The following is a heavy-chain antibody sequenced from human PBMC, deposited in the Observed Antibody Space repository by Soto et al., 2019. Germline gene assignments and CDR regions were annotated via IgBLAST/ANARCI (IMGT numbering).Heavy chain of an antibody. D-gene: IGHD1-1*01. V-gene: IGHV4-39*01. Sequence: QLQLQESGPGLVKPSETLSLTCTVSGGSISSSSYYWGWIRQPPGKGLEWIGSIYYSGSTYYNPSLKSRVTISVDTSKNQFSLKLSSVTAADTAVYYCARHIRLNWNAGYYFDYWGQGTLVTVSS. CDR3: ARHIRLNWNAGYYFDY. J-gene: IGHJ4*02. CDR2: IYYSGST. CDR1: GGSISSSSYY.